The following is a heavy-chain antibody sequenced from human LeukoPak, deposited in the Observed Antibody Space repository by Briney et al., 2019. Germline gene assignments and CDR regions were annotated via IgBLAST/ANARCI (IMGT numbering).Heavy chain of an antibody. Sequence: GASVKVSCKASGYTFTNSYIHWVRQAPGQVLEWMGLINPDGGNTNYAQKLQGRVTMTTDTSTSTAYMELRSLKSDDTAVYYCASLKNYYDSSGYLVTDAFDIWGQGTMVTVSS. V-gene: IGHV1-46*01. J-gene: IGHJ3*02. CDR3: ASLKNYYDSSGYLVTDAFDI. D-gene: IGHD3-22*01. CDR2: INPDGGNT. CDR1: GYTFTNSY.